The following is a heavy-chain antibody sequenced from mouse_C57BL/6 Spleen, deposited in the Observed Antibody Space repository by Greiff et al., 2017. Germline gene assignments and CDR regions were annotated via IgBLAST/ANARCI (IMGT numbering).Heavy chain of an antibody. CDR1: GFTFSDYG. J-gene: IGHJ3*01. D-gene: IGHD3-2*02. CDR3: ARSTAQALWFAY. Sequence: EVKLVESGGGLVQPGGSLKLSCAASGFTFSDYGMAWVRQAPRKGPEWVAFISNLAYSIYYADTVTGRFTISRENAKNTLYLEMSSLRSEDTAMYYCARSTAQALWFAYWGQGTLVTVSA. CDR2: ISNLAYSI. V-gene: IGHV5-15*04.